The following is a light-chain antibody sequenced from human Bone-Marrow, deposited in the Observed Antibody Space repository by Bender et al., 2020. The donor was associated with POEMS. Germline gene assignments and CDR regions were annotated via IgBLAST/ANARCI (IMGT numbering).Light chain of an antibody. J-gene: IGLJ2*01. Sequence: QSALTQPASVSGSPGQSITVSCTGTYSDVGGYDLVSWYQQHPGKAPRLIISEVSKRPSGVSNRFSASKSGNTASLTISGLQAEDEADYYCSSYTSSTTLVFGGGTKLTVL. CDR3: SSYTSSTTLV. CDR2: EVS. V-gene: IGLV2-14*02. CDR1: YSDVGGYDL.